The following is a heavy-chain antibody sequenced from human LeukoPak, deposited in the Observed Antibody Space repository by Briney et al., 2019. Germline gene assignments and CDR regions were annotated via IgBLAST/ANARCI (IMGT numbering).Heavy chain of an antibody. CDR3: AKNKWFDP. V-gene: IGHV4-34*01. Sequence: SETLSLTCAVSGGSFSGHYWSWIRQPPGKGLEWIGEINDSGITNYNPSLKSRVTISANTSKNQFSLKLSSVTAEDTAVYYCAKNKWFDPWGQGTLVTVSS. CDR1: GGSFSGHY. J-gene: IGHJ5*02. CDR2: INDSGIT.